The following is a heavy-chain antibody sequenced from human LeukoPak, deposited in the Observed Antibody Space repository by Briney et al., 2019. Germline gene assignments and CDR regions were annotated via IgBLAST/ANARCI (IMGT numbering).Heavy chain of an antibody. V-gene: IGHV3-30*02. J-gene: IGHJ4*02. CDR3: ANAPVTTCRGAFCYPFDY. Sequence: GGSLRLSCAASGFTFSSYGMHWVRQAPGKGLEWVAFIRYDGSNKYYADSVKGRFTISRDNSKNTLFLQMNRLRPEDAAVYYCANAPVTTCRGAFCYPFDYWGLGTLVTVSS. CDR1: GFTFSSYG. D-gene: IGHD2-15*01. CDR2: IRYDGSNK.